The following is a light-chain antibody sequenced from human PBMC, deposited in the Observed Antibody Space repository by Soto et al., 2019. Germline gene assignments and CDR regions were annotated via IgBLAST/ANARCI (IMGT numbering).Light chain of an antibody. CDR1: SSDVGTYDF. Sequence: QSLLGEPRSVSGSPGHSFTISCTGTSSDVGTYDFVSWYQQHPGKAPRLMIFDVSERPSGVPDRFSGSKPGNTASLTISGLQAEGEADYYCCLYAVTFYVFGTGTKVTVL. CDR2: DVS. J-gene: IGLJ1*01. CDR3: CLYAVTFYV. V-gene: IGLV2-11*01.